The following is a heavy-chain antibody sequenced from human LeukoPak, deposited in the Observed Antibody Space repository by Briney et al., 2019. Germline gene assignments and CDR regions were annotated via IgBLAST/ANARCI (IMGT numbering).Heavy chain of an antibody. CDR1: GFTFSSYW. V-gene: IGHV3-23*01. D-gene: IGHD6-19*01. J-gene: IGHJ4*02. CDR3: AKLHHGQWLVELGY. CDR2: ISSSGGST. Sequence: GGSLRLSCAASGFTFSSYWMSWVRQAPGEGLEWVSAISSSGGSTYYADSVKGRFTIYRDNSKNTLYLQMNSLRAEDTAVYYCAKLHHGQWLVELGYWGQGALVTVSS.